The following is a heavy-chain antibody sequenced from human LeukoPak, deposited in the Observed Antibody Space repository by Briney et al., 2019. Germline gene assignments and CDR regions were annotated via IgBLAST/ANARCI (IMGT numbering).Heavy chain of an antibody. CDR3: AREARGYYYDSSGYF. CDR1: GGTFISYA. J-gene: IGHJ4*02. Sequence: SVKVSCKASGGTFISYAISWVRQAPGQGLEWMGGIIPIFGTANYAQKFQGRVTITADESTSTAYMELSSLRSEDTAVYYCAREARGYYYDSSGYFWGQGTLVTVSS. D-gene: IGHD3-22*01. V-gene: IGHV1-69*13. CDR2: IIPIFGTA.